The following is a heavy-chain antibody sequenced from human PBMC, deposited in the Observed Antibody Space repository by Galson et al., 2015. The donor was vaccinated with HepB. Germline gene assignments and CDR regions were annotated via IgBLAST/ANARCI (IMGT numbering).Heavy chain of an antibody. CDR2: TYYRSKWNH. J-gene: IGHJ4*02. Sequence: CAISGDSVSSHSATWNWIRQSPSRGLEWLGRTYYRSKWNHDSAVSVKSRITINPDTSKSQFSLQLNSVTPEDAAVYYCARGYRSSFDYWGQGTLVTVSS. CDR1: GDSVSSHSAT. CDR3: ARGYRSSFDY. V-gene: IGHV6-1*01. D-gene: IGHD6-6*01.